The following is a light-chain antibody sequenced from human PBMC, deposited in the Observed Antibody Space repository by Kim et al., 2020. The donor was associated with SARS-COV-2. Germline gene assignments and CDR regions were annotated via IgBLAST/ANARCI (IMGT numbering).Light chain of an antibody. Sequence: ALTQPASVSGSPGQSITISCTGTSSDVGSYNLVSWYQQHPGKAPKLMIYEVSKRPSGVSNRFSGSKSGNTASLTISGLQAEDEADYYCCSYAGTVVFGGGTQLTVL. CDR1: SSDVGSYNL. J-gene: IGLJ2*01. CDR2: EVS. V-gene: IGLV2-23*02. CDR3: CSYAGTVV.